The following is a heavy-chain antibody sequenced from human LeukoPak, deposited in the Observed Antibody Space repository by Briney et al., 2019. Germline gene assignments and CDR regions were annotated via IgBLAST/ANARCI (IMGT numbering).Heavy chain of an antibody. CDR3: ARGQRITMTD. V-gene: IGHV4-39*07. J-gene: IGHJ4*02. Sequence: SETLSLTCTVSGGSIGSSNYYWGWVRQPPGKGLEWIGEINHSGSTNYNPSLKSRVAISVDTSRNQFSLRLSSVTAADTAVYYCARGQRITMTDWGQGTLVTVSS. D-gene: IGHD3-22*01. CDR2: INHSGST. CDR1: GGSIGSSNYY.